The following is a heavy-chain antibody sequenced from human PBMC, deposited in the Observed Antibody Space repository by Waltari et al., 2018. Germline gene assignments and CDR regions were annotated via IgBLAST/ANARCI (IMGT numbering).Heavy chain of an antibody. CDR3: ARDRAVVGINRQGPGDY. Sequence: QVQLVQSGAEVKKPGASVKVSCKASGYTFTRYGISWMRQAPGQGLEWMGWNTAYNGNTYYAQKLQGRVTMTTDTSTNTAYMELRSLRSDDTAVYYCARDRAVVGINRQGPGDYWGQGTLVTVSS. D-gene: IGHD3-22*01. CDR2: NTAYNGNT. CDR1: GYTFTRYG. V-gene: IGHV1-18*04. J-gene: IGHJ4*02.